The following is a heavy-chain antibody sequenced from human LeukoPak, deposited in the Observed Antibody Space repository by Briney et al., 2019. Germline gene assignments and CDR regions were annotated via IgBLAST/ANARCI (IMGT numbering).Heavy chain of an antibody. CDR3: ARDSRYSSSWVDAFDI. Sequence: GGSLRLSCAASGFTFSSYSMNWVRQAPGKGLEWVSSISSSSSYIYYADSVKGQFTNSRDNAKTSLYLQIDILRAENTAVYYGARDSRYSSSWVDAFDIWGQGTMVSVHS. CDR2: ISSSSSYI. D-gene: IGHD6-13*01. CDR1: GFTFSSYS. V-gene: IGHV3-21*01. J-gene: IGHJ3*02.